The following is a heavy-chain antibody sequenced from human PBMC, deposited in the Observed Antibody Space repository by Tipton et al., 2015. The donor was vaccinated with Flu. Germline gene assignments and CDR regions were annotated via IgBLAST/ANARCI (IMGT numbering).Heavy chain of an antibody. V-gene: IGHV4-38-2*01. J-gene: IGHJ5*01. Sequence: TLSLTCAVSGDSISSDFYWAWIRQFPGKGLEWIGTVSRTGSTIYNPSLKSRVTISIDTSKNQFSLNMRSVTAADMAVYYCARRDYSNYVSVPKNWFDSWGQGILVTVSP. D-gene: IGHD4-11*01. CDR1: GDSISSDFY. CDR3: ARRDYSNYVSVPKNWFDS. CDR2: VSRTGST.